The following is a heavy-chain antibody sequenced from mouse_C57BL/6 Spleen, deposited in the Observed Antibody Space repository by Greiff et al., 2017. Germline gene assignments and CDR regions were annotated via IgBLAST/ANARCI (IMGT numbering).Heavy chain of an antibody. D-gene: IGHD2-4*01. J-gene: IGHJ3*01. CDR3: ARESYDYEWAY. V-gene: IGHV5-4*01. CDR1: GFTFSSYA. CDR2: ISDGGSYT. Sequence: EVQLVESGGGLVKPGGSLKLSCAASGFTFSSYALSWVRQTPEKRLEWVATISDGGSYTYYPDNVKGRFTISRDNAKNNLYLQMSHLKSEDTAMYYCARESYDYEWAYWGQGTLVTVSA.